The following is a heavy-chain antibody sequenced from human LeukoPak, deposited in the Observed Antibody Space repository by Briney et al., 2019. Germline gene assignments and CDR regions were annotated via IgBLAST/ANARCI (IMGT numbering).Heavy chain of an antibody. CDR2: FDPEDGET. V-gene: IGHV1-24*01. J-gene: IGHJ5*02. CDR1: GYTLTELS. Sequence: ASVKVSCKVSGYTLTELSMHWVRQAPGKGLEWMGGFDPEDGETIYAQKFQGRVTMTEDTSTSTAYMELRSLRSDDTAVYYCARSTSRYSSGWYSGFDPWGEGTLVTVSS. CDR3: ARSTSRYSSGWYSGFDP. D-gene: IGHD6-19*01.